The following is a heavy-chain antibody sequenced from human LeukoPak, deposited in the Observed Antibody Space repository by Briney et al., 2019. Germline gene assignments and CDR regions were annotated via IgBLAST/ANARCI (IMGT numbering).Heavy chain of an antibody. Sequence: SVKVSCKASGGTLRRHTITWGRQAPGQGLEWMGRIIPMMGIANYAQKFQGRVTITADTSTDTAYMDLISLRSEDTAVYYCASRSHKTIVGADTREVGDYWGQGTLVTVSS. CDR3: ASRSHKTIVGADTREVGDY. CDR1: GGTLRRHT. D-gene: IGHD6-19*01. J-gene: IGHJ4*02. V-gene: IGHV1-69*02. CDR2: IIPMMGIA.